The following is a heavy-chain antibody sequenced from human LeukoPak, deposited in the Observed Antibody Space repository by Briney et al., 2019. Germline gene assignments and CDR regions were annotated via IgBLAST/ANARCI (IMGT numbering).Heavy chain of an antibody. CDR3: AKVLQYYYYGMDV. J-gene: IGHJ6*02. CDR2: ISNSGGST. Sequence: GGSLRLSCAASGFTFSSYAMSWVRQAPGKGLEWVSAISNSGGSTYYADSVKGRFTISRDNSKNMLYLQMNSLRAEDTAVYYCAKVLQYYYYGMDVWGQGTTVTVSS. D-gene: IGHD5-24*01. V-gene: IGHV3-23*01. CDR1: GFTFSSYA.